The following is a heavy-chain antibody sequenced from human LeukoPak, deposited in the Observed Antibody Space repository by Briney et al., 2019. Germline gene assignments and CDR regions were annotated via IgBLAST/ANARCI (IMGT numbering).Heavy chain of an antibody. Sequence: PSETLSLTCTVSGYSISSGYYWGWIRQPPGKGLEWIGSIYHSGSTYYNPSLKSRVTISVDTSKNQFSLKLSSVTAADTAVYYCARSIAVAGTGAFDIWGQGTMVTVSS. CDR1: GYSISSGYY. D-gene: IGHD6-13*01. CDR3: ARSIAVAGTGAFDI. J-gene: IGHJ3*02. V-gene: IGHV4-38-2*02. CDR2: IYHSGST.